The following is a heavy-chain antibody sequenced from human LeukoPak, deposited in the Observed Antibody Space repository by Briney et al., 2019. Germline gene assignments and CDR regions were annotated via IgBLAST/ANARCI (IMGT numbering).Heavy chain of an antibody. CDR1: GGSFSDYY. Sequence: SETLSLTCAVYGGSFSDYYWSWIRQPPGKGLEWIGEINHSGSTNYNPSLKSRVTISVDTSKNQFSLKLSSVTAADTAVYYCARGWSSSGSHNWFDPWGQGTLVTVSS. J-gene: IGHJ5*02. D-gene: IGHD3-10*01. V-gene: IGHV4-34*01. CDR2: INHSGST. CDR3: ARGWSSSGSHNWFDP.